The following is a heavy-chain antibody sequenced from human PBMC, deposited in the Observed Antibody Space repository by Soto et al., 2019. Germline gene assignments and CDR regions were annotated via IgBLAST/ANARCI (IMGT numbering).Heavy chain of an antibody. CDR1: GFTFSSYG. D-gene: IGHD4-17*01. CDR3: ARDNPQPTTVVSDGMDV. CDR2: IWYDGSNK. Sequence: QVQLVESGGGVVQPGRSLRLSCAASGFTFSSYGMHWVRQAPGKGLEWVAVIWYDGSNKYYADSVKGRFTISRDNSKNTLYLQMNSLRAEDTAVYYCARDNPQPTTVVSDGMDVWGQGTMVTVSS. V-gene: IGHV3-33*01. J-gene: IGHJ6*02.